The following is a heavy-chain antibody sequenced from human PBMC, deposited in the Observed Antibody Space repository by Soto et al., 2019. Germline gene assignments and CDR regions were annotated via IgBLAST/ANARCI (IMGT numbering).Heavy chain of an antibody. J-gene: IGHJ3*02. CDR2: IYWDDDK. CDR3: AHPINYYDSSGYGAFDI. CDR1: GFSLSTSGVG. D-gene: IGHD3-22*01. V-gene: IGHV2-5*02. Sequence: QITLKESGPTLVKPTQTRTLTCTFSGFSLSTSGVGVGWIRQPPGKALEWLALIYWDDDKRYSPSLKSRLTITKDTSKNQVVLTMTNMDPVDTATYYCAHPINYYDSSGYGAFDIWGQGTMVTVSS.